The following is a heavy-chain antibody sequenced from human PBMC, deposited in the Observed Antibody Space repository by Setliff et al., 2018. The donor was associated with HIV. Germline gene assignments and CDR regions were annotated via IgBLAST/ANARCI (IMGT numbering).Heavy chain of an antibody. Sequence: ASVKVSCKTSGYTFTNYYMHWMRQAPGQGLEWMGVVNTVGGGASYAQKFQGRLTVTRDTSTSTVYMALSSLRSEDTAVYYCAREGQVVVTAKGFDYWGLGTLVTVSS. CDR1: GYTFTNYY. CDR2: VNTVGGGA. CDR3: AREGQVVVTAKGFDY. J-gene: IGHJ4*02. D-gene: IGHD2-15*01. V-gene: IGHV1-46*01.